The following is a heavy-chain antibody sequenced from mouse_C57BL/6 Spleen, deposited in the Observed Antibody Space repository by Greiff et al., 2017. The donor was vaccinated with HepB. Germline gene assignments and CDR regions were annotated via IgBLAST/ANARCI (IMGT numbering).Heavy chain of an antibody. CDR3: AVYGNYSAWFAY. CDR2: IDPSDSYT. CDR1: GYTFTSYW. Sequence: QVQLKQPGAELVKPGASVKLSCKASGYTFTSYWMQWVKQRPGQGLEWIGEIDPSDSYTNYNQKFKGKATLTVDTSSSTAYMQLSSLTSEDSAVYYCAVYGNYSAWFAYWGQGTLVTVSA. D-gene: IGHD2-1*01. J-gene: IGHJ3*01. V-gene: IGHV1-50*01.